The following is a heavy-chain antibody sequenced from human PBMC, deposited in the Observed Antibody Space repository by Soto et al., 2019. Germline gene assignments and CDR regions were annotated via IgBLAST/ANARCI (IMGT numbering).Heavy chain of an antibody. Sequence: SETLSLTCTVSGGSISSYYRSWIRLPPGKGLEWIGYIYYSGSTNYNPSLKSRVTISVDTSRNQFSLKLSSVTAADTAVYYCARLYQSNCFDPWGQETLVTVSS. CDR3: ARLYQSNCFDP. CDR2: IYYSGST. CDR1: GGSISSYY. V-gene: IGHV4-59*01. D-gene: IGHD2-2*01. J-gene: IGHJ5*02.